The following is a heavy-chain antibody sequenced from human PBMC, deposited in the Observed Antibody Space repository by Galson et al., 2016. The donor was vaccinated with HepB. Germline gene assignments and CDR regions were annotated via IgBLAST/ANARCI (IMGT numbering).Heavy chain of an antibody. D-gene: IGHD3-3*01. V-gene: IGHV3-64D*09. CDR1: GFSFTTYY. CDR2: ISNNGGAK. CDR3: VRAWSGCSSDY. J-gene: IGHJ4*02. Sequence: SLRLSCAASGFSFTTYYMDWVRQAPGKRLEYVSGISNNGGAKYHADSVKGRFTVSRDNSKNTVDLHMSSLRPEDTAVYYCVRAWSGCSSDYWGQGTQVTVPS.